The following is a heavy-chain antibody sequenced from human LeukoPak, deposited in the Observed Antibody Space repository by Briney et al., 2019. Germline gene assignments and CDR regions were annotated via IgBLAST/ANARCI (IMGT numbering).Heavy chain of an antibody. CDR1: GGTFISYA. V-gene: IGHV1-69*13. Sequence: GASVKVSCKASGGTFISYAISWVRQAPGQGLEWMGGIIPIFGTANYAQKFQGRVTITADESTSTAYMELSSLRSEDTAVYYCARLRNMVEMESWGQGTLVTVSS. CDR2: IIPIFGTA. D-gene: IGHD5-24*01. CDR3: ARLRNMVEMES. J-gene: IGHJ4*02.